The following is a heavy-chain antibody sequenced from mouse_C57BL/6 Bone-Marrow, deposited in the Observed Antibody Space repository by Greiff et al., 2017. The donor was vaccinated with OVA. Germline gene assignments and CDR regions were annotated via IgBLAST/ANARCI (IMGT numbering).Heavy chain of an antibody. CDR1: GYAFSSSW. D-gene: IGHD1-1*01. CDR3: ARVYYCPFWYCDV. J-gene: IGHJ1*03. Sequence: QVQLQQSGPELVKPGASVKISCKASGYAFSSSWMNWVKQRPGKGLEWIGRIYPGDGDTNYNGKFKGKATLTADKSSSTAYMQLSSLTSEDSAVYFCARVYYCPFWYCDVWGTGTTVTVSS. V-gene: IGHV1-82*01. CDR2: IYPGDGDT.